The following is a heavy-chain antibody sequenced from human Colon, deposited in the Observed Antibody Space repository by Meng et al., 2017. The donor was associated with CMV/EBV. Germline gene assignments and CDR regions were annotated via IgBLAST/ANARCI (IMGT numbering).Heavy chain of an antibody. V-gene: IGHV3-23*01. CDR1: GFTFSIYA. J-gene: IGHJ1*01. CDR3: AKDGTTVTPYGYFEN. Sequence: GESLKISCAASGFTFSIYAMSWVRLVPGKGLEWVSGISGSGGKTFYADSVKDRFTISRDNSKNTVYLKMNSPRADDTAVYFCAKDGTTVTPYGYFENWGQGTLVTVSS. CDR2: ISGSGGKT. D-gene: IGHD4-17*01.